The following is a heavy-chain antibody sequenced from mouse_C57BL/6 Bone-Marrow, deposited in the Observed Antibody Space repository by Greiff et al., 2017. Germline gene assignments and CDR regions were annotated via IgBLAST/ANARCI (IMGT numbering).Heavy chain of an antibody. CDR3: ARGVGRWYVDY. CDR1: GYTFTDYA. CDR2: VTTYSGNT. J-gene: IGHJ2*01. D-gene: IGHD4-1*01. Sequence: QVQLQQSGPELVRPGVSVKITCKGSGYTFTDYAMHWVKQSHATSLEWIGVVTTYSGNTNYNQKFKGKATMTVDQSSSTAVMEIARLTSDDSGINYCARGVGRWYVDYWGQGTTLTVSS. V-gene: IGHV1-67*01.